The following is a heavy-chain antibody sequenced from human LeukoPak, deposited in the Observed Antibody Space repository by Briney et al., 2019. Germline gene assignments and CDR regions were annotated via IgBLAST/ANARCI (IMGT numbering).Heavy chain of an antibody. V-gene: IGHV4-59*01. CDR1: GGSISSYY. CDR2: IYYSGST. J-gene: IGHJ6*03. D-gene: IGHD1-26*01. CDR3: ARTPQWELPDYYYYYYYMDV. Sequence: PSETLSLTCTVSGGSISSYYWSWIRQPPGKGLEWIGYIYYSGSTNYNPSLKSRVTISVYTSKNQFSLKLSSVTAADTAVYYCARTPQWELPDYYYYYYYMDVWGKGTTVTISS.